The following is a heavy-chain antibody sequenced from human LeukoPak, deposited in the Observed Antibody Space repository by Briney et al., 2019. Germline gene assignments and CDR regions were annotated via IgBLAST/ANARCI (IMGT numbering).Heavy chain of an antibody. CDR2: IKQDGSEK. D-gene: IGHD3-10*01. J-gene: IGHJ4*02. V-gene: IGHV3-7*01. Sequence: PGGSLRLSCAASGFTFSNYWMHWVRQAPGKGLEWVAHIKQDGSEKNYVDSVEGRFTISRDNAKNSLYLQMNSLRAEDTAVYYCASRVRGVWGQGTLVTVSS. CDR3: ASRVRGV. CDR1: GFTFSNYW.